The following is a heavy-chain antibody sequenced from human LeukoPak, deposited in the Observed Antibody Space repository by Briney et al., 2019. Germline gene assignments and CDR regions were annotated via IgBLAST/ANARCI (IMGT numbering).Heavy chain of an antibody. CDR2: ITGSSSSK. V-gene: IGHV3-48*01. Sequence: GGSLRLSCAASGLTFSDYDMNWIRQAPGTGLEWVSYITGSSSSKYYADSVKGRFTISRDNAKNSLYLQMNSLRAEDTAVYYCARPTTSGLYPHWGQGTMVTVSS. CDR1: GLTFSDYD. D-gene: IGHD6-19*01. J-gene: IGHJ3*01. CDR3: ARPTTSGLYPH.